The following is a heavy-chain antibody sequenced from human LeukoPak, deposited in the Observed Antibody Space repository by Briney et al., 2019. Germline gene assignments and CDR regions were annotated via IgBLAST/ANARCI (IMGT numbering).Heavy chain of an antibody. V-gene: IGHV3-7*03. CDR1: GFRFGSYW. D-gene: IGHD6-13*01. CDR2: INRDGSVR. Sequence: PGESLRLSCVGSGFRFGSYWMTWVRQAPGKGLEWVANINRDGSVRNYVDSVKGRFTISRDNAQNSVFLQTNSLRAEDTALYYCATPPREYSNGWYLWESWGQGTLVTVSS. CDR3: ATPPREYSNGWYLWES. J-gene: IGHJ5*02.